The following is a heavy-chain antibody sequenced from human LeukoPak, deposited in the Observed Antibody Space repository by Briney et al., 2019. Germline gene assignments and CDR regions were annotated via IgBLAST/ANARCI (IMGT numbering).Heavy chain of an antibody. CDR1: GDTFTGYY. J-gene: IGHJ4*02. CDR3: AREQGVTSPGGDY. Sequence: ASVKVSFEASGDTFTGYYMHWLRQAPGQGLEWLGVINPSGGSTSYAQKFQGRVTMTRDTSTTTVYMELSSLRSEDTAVYYCAREQGVTSPGGDYWGQGTLVTVSS. V-gene: IGHV1-46*01. D-gene: IGHD4-23*01. CDR2: INPSGGST.